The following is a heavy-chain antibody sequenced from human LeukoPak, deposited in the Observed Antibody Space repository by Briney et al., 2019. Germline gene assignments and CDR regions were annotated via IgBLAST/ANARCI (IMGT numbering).Heavy chain of an antibody. J-gene: IGHJ4*02. CDR1: GGSVSSGSYY. CDR3: ARDVRTINVLTGYYRPYYFDY. V-gene: IGHV4-61*01. Sequence: SETLSLTCTVSGGSVSSGSYYWSWIRQPPGKGLEWIRHIYHTGSTNYNPSLKSRVTISLDTSKNQFSLMLTSVSAADTAVYYCARDVRTINVLTGYYRPYYFDYWGQGTLVTVSS. D-gene: IGHD3-9*01. CDR2: IYHTGST.